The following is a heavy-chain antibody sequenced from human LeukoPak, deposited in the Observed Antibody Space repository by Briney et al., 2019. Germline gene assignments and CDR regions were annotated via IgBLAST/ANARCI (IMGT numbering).Heavy chain of an antibody. CDR2: IKQDGSEK. D-gene: IGHD2-21*01. Sequence: GGSLRLSCAASGFTFSNYWMSWVRQAPGKGLEWVANIKQDGSEKYYVDSVKGRFTISRDNAKNSLYLQMNSLRAEDTAVYYCARVGVVMAAYFDYWGQGTLVTVSS. J-gene: IGHJ4*02. CDR1: GFTFSNYW. CDR3: ARVGVVMAAYFDY. V-gene: IGHV3-7*01.